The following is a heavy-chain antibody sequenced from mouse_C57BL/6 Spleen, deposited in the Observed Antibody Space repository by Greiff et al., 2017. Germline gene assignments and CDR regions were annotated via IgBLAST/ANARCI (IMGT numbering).Heavy chain of an antibody. CDR2: ISSGGSYT. CDR1: GFTFSSYG. Sequence: VQLKESGGDLVKPGGSLKLSCAASGFTFSSYGMSWVRQTPDKRLEWVATISSGGSYTYYPDSVKGRFTISRDNAKNTLYLQMSSLKSEDTAMYYCATLITTGDYFDYWGQGTTLTVSS. J-gene: IGHJ2*01. CDR3: ATLITTGDYFDY. V-gene: IGHV5-6*01. D-gene: IGHD1-1*01.